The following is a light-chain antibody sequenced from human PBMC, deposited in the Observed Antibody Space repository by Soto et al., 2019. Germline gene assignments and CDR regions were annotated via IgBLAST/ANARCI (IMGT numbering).Light chain of an antibody. CDR1: SSDIGGYKH. Sequence: QSVLTQPASVSGSPGQSITISCTGTSSDIGGYKHVSWYQQHPGKAPKLMIYEVTNRPSGVSYRFSGSKSGNTASLTISGLQAEDEADYYCSSYKTSSTQVFGTGTKVTVL. V-gene: IGLV2-14*01. CDR2: EVT. CDR3: SSYKTSSTQV. J-gene: IGLJ1*01.